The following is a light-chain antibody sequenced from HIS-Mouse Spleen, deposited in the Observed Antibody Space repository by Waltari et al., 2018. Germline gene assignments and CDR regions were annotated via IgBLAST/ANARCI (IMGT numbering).Light chain of an antibody. CDR2: FVS. Sequence: QSALTQPASASGSPGQSVTISCTGTSSDVGGYNSVPWSQQHPGQAPQPMIYFVSNRPCAVRVLFSVSKSSTADSPTVSRLQAEAEADSYCCSYADRNNSPYVFGTGTKLTVL. V-gene: IGLV2-8*01. CDR3: CSYADRNNSPYV. CDR1: SSDVGGYNS. J-gene: IGLJ1*01.